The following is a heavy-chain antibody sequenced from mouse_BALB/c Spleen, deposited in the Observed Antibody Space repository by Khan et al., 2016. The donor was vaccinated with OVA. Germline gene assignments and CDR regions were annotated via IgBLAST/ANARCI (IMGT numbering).Heavy chain of an antibody. CDR1: GYTFTNYW. CDR2: IYPSDSYT. J-gene: IGHJ3*01. Sequence: VQLQQSGIELVRPGASVKLSCKASGYTFTNYWIHWVKQRPGKGLEWIGNIYPSDSYTYYNQRFKDKATLTVDKSSSTAYLLLSSPTSETSAVYYCTREGVAESSFDYWGQGTLVTVSS. V-gene: IGHV1-69*02. CDR3: TREGVAESSFDY.